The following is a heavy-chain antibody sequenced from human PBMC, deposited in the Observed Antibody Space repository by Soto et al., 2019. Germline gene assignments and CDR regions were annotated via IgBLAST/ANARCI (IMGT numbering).Heavy chain of an antibody. V-gene: IGHV3-33*01. Sequence: QVQLVESGGGVVQPGRSLRLSCAASGFTFSSYGMHWVRQAPGKGLEWVAVIWYDGSNKYYADSVKGRFTISRDNSKNTLYLQMNSLRAEDTAVYYCTRDDGMFSDYWGQGTLVTVSS. CDR1: GFTFSSYG. D-gene: IGHD3-10*02. J-gene: IGHJ4*02. CDR3: TRDDGMFSDY. CDR2: IWYDGSNK.